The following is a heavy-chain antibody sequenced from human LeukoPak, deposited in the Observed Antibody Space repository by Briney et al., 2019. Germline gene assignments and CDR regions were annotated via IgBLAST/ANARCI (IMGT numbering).Heavy chain of an antibody. CDR1: GFTFSSYD. D-gene: IGHD3-3*01. V-gene: IGHV3-13*01. CDR3: ARYYDFWSGIVYYYYYMDV. Sequence: GGSLRLSCAASGFTFSSYDMHWVRQATGKGLEWVSAIGTAGDTYYPGSVKGRFTISRDNAKNSLYLQMNSLRAEDTAVYYCARYYDFWSGIVYYYYYMDVWGKGTTVTVSS. CDR2: IGTAGDT. J-gene: IGHJ6*03.